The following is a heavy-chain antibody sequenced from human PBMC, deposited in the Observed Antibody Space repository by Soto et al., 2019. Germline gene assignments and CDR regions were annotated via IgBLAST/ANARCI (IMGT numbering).Heavy chain of an antibody. Sequence: SGTLSLPCTVSGGSISSYFLNWIRQAPGKGLEWIGYMYFNESTNYNPSLKSRVTISLDTSKSLFSLTLNSVTAADTAVYYCARDHKEAFDIWGQGTLVTVSS. J-gene: IGHJ3*02. V-gene: IGHV4-59*01. CDR2: MYFNEST. CDR1: GGSISSYF. CDR3: ARDHKEAFDI.